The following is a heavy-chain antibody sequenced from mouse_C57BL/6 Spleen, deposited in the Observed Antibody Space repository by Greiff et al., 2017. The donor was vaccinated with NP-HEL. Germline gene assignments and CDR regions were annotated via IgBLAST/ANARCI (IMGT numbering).Heavy chain of an antibody. V-gene: IGHV5-4*01. Sequence: EVQRVESGGGLVKPGGSLKLSCAASGFTFSSYAMSWVRQTPEKRLEWVATISDGGSYTYYPDNVKGRFTISRDNAKNNLYLQMSHLKSEDTAMYYCARANYGSSPAWFAYWGQGTLVTVSA. CDR3: ARANYGSSPAWFAY. D-gene: IGHD1-1*01. CDR2: ISDGGSYT. CDR1: GFTFSSYA. J-gene: IGHJ3*01.